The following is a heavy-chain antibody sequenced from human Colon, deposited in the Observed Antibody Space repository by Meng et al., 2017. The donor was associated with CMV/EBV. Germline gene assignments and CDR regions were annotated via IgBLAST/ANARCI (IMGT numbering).Heavy chain of an antibody. CDR2: VYYSGGT. Sequence: SETLSLTCAVSGGSVRSGSYYWSWIRQPPGKGLEWVGYVYYSGGTKYNPSLTSRVTISVDTSNNQFSLNLNSVTAADTAVYYCASAPLEPHYYYGLDVWGQGTTVTVSS. CDR1: GGSVRSGSYY. D-gene: IGHD1-1*01. CDR3: ASAPLEPHYYYGLDV. V-gene: IGHV4-61*01. J-gene: IGHJ6*02.